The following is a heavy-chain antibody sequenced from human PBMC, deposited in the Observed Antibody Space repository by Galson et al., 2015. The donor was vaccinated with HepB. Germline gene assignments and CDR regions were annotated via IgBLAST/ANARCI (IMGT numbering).Heavy chain of an antibody. Sequence: TLSLTCAVYGGSFSGYYWSWIRQPPGKGLEWIGEINHSGSTNYNPSLKSRVTISVDTSKNQFSLKLSSVTAADTAVYYCARGQLRFLGRLGDYYYYMDVWGKGTTVTVSS. J-gene: IGHJ6*03. CDR3: ARGQLRFLGRLGDYYYYMDV. V-gene: IGHV4-34*01. CDR1: GGSFSGYY. CDR2: INHSGST. D-gene: IGHD3-3*01.